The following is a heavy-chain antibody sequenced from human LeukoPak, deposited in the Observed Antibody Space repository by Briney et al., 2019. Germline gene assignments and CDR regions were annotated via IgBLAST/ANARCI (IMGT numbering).Heavy chain of an antibody. J-gene: IGHJ4*02. V-gene: IGHV3-74*01. CDR3: LRGAHYDTTGYYY. Sequence: GGSLGLSCAASGFTFSSYWMHWVRQAPGKGLVWVSRIKNDGTSIYADSVKGRFTISRDNAKNTLYLQMNSLRHEDTAVYYCLRGAHYDTTGYYYWGQGALVTVSS. CDR1: GFTFSSYW. D-gene: IGHD3-22*01. CDR2: IKNDGTSI.